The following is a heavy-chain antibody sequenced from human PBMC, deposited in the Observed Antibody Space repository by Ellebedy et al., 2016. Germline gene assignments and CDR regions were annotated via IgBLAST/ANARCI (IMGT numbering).Heavy chain of an antibody. Sequence: ASVKVSCKASGGTFSSYAISWVRQAPGQGLEWMGRIIPILGMANYAQKFQGRVTITADKSTSTAYMELSSLRSEDTAVYYCAGETYSSGWYFDYWGQGTLVTVSS. D-gene: IGHD6-19*01. CDR2: IIPILGMA. CDR1: GGTFSSYA. V-gene: IGHV1-69*04. J-gene: IGHJ4*02. CDR3: AGETYSSGWYFDY.